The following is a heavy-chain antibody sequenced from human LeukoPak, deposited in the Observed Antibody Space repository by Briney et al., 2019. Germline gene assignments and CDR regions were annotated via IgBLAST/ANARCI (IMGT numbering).Heavy chain of an antibody. CDR2: INHSGGT. J-gene: IGHJ5*02. V-gene: IGHV4-34*01. D-gene: IGHD1-1*01. CDR1: GGSFSGYY. CDR3: ARKRLGTGWFDP. Sequence: TSETLSLTCAVYGGSFSGYYWSWIRQPPGKGLEWIGEINHSGGTNYNPSLKSRVTISVDTSKNQFSLKLSSVTAADTAVYYCARKRLGTGWFDPWGQGTLVTVSS.